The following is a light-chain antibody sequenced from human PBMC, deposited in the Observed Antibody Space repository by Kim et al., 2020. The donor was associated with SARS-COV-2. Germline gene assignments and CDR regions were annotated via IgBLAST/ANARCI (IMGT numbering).Light chain of an antibody. CDR1: SSNIGNNY. J-gene: IGLJ7*01. CDR3: GTWDSSLSAV. Sequence: QSVLTQPPSVSAAPGQKVTISCSGSSSNIGNNYVSWYQQLPGTAPKLLIYDNNKRPSGIPDRFSGSKSGTSATLGTTGLQTGDEADYYCGTWDSSLSAVFGGGTQLTVL. V-gene: IGLV1-51*01. CDR2: DNN.